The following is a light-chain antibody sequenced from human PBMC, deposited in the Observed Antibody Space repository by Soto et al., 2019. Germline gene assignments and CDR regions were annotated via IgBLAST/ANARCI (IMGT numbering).Light chain of an antibody. V-gene: IGKV3-20*01. CDR2: GAS. CDR3: QQYGSSPPWT. J-gene: IGKJ1*01. Sequence: EIVLTQSPGTLSLSRGERATLSCRASQSVSSSFLAWYQQKPGQAPRLLIYGASSRATGIPDRFSGSGSGTDFTLTISRLEPEDSAVYYCQQYGSSPPWTFGQGTKVEIK. CDR1: QSVSSSF.